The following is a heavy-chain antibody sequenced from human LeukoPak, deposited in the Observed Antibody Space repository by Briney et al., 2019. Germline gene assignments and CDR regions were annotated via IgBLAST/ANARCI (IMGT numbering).Heavy chain of an antibody. V-gene: IGHV3-23*01. J-gene: IGHJ4*02. CDR1: GFTLSTYA. Sequence: GGSLRLSCVASGFTLSTYARNWVRQAPGKGLEWVSGMSVSGDSTYYADSVKGRFTISRDNSRNTLYLQMNSLRVEDTAVYYCAKNDYGDYWGQGTPVTVSS. CDR3: AKNDYGDY. CDR2: MSVSGDST.